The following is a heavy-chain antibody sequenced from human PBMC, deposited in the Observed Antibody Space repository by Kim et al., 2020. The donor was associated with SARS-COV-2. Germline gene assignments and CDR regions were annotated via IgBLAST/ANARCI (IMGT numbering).Heavy chain of an antibody. V-gene: IGHV3-23*01. CDR3: AKVVSLWVVDYFAS. J-gene: IGHJ4*02. CDR1: GFTFNSYG. D-gene: IGHD3-16*01. CDR2: ITNNGEYT. Sequence: GGSLRLSCAASGFTFNSYGMTWVRQAPGKGLEWVSGITNNGEYTYYADSVKGRFAISRDNSKDTVYLQMNSLRADDTAVYFCAKVVSLWVVDYFASWGQGTPVTVSS.